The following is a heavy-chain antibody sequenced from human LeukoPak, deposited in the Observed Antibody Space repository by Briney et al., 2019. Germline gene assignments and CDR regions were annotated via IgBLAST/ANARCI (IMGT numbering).Heavy chain of an antibody. CDR3: ARWRYSYGSGSSNWFNP. CDR1: GLSFSGYY. J-gene: IGHJ5*02. V-gene: IGHV4-34*01. CDR2: INESDTS. D-gene: IGHD5-18*01. Sequence: SETLSLTCAVYGLSFSGYYWSWIRQPPGKGLEWIGEINESDTSNYNPTLKSRVTISIDTSNNQFSLRLTSVTAADTAVYYCARWRYSYGSGSSNWFNPWGQGTLVTVSS.